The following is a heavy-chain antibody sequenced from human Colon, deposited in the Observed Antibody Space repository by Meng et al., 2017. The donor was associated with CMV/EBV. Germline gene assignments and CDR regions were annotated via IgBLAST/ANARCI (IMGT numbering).Heavy chain of an antibody. CDR1: GDSISNYH. D-gene: IGHD4/OR15-4a*01. Sequence: QMPLQESGPGLVKPSETPSLTCTFSGDSISNYHWSWIRQSPGKGLEWIGYIYSSGSTNYNPSLKSRVTISIDTSKNQFSLKLTSVTAADTAVYYCAKGRARNDYWFDPWGQGTLVTVSS. V-gene: IGHV4-59*01. CDR3: AKGRARNDYWFDP. CDR2: IYSSGST. J-gene: IGHJ5*02.